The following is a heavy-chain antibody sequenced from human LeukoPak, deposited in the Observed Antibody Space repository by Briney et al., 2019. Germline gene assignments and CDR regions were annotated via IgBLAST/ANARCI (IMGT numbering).Heavy chain of an antibody. CDR3: ARQISGNKDY. CDR1: GVSISGYY. D-gene: IGHD1/OR15-1a*01. CDR2: IFYRESFSYGGTT. J-gene: IGHJ4*02. V-gene: IGHV4-59*05. Sequence: SETLSLTCTVSGVSISGYYWIWIRQSPGKGPEYIGSIFYRESFSYGGTTFYNPSLQSRVTIAVDTSKNAFSLRLSSVTAADTAVYFCARQISGNKDYWGQGSLVTVSS.